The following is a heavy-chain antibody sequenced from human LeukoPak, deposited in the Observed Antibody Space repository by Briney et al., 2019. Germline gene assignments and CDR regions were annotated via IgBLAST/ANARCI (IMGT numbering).Heavy chain of an antibody. CDR3: ARDMEVVVPAVPDY. CDR1: GFTFSNYA. Sequence: PGGSLRLSCAASGFTFSNYAMSWVRQAPGKGLEWVSTISNSGGSTYYADSVKGRFTISRDNSKNTLYLQMNSLRAEDTAVYYCARDMEVVVPAVPDYWGQGTLVTVSS. J-gene: IGHJ4*02. V-gene: IGHV3-23*01. CDR2: ISNSGGST. D-gene: IGHD2-2*01.